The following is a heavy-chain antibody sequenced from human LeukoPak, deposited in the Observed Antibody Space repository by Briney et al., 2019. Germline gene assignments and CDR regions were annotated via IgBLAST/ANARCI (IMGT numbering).Heavy chain of an antibody. J-gene: IGHJ4*02. V-gene: IGHV5-51*01. CDR2: IYPGDSDT. D-gene: IGHD5-18*01. CDR1: GYSFPCYW. Sequence: GESLKISLKASGYSFPCYWIGWVRQMPGKGLEWMGIIYPGDSDTRYSPSFQGQVTISADKSISTAYLQWSSLKASDTAMYYCARRSSYGRHYFDYWGQGTLVTVSS. CDR3: ARRSSYGRHYFDY.